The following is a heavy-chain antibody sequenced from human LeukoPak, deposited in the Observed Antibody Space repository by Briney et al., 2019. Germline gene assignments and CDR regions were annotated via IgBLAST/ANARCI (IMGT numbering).Heavy chain of an antibody. CDR1: GYTFTGYY. D-gene: IGHD5-12*01. V-gene: IGHV1-2*04. Sequence: ASVKVSCKASGYTFTGYYMHWVRQAPGQGLEWMGWINPNSGGTNYAQKFQGWVTMTRDTSISTAYMELSRLRSDDTAVYYCARSHSGHAWWYFDLWGRGTLVTVSS. CDR3: ARSHSGHAWWYFDL. CDR2: INPNSGGT. J-gene: IGHJ2*01.